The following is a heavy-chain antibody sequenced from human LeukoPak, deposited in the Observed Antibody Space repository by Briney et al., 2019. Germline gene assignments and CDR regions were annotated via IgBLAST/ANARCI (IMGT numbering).Heavy chain of an antibody. V-gene: IGHV3-21*01. CDR2: ISSSSSYI. Sequence: PGGSLRLSCAASGFTFSSYSMNWVRQAPGKGLEWVSSISSSSSYIYYADSVKGRFTISRDNAKNSLYLQMNSLRAEDTAVYYCARDRVGVAVTTGNFQHWGQGTLVTVSS. J-gene: IGHJ1*01. CDR3: ARDRVGVAVTTGNFQH. D-gene: IGHD4-17*01. CDR1: GFTFSSYS.